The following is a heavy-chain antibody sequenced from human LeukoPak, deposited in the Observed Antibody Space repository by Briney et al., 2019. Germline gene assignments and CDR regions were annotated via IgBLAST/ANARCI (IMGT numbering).Heavy chain of an antibody. D-gene: IGHD6-13*01. CDR2: ISSSSSYI. CDR3: AKGGSSWSEIDY. CDR1: EFSFSSYS. J-gene: IGHJ4*02. V-gene: IGHV3-21*04. Sequence: GGSLRLSCAASEFSFSSYSMNWVRQAPGKGLEWVSSISSSSSYIYYADSVKGRFTISRDNSKNTLYLQMNSLRAEDTAVYYCAKGGSSWSEIDYWGQGTLVTVSS.